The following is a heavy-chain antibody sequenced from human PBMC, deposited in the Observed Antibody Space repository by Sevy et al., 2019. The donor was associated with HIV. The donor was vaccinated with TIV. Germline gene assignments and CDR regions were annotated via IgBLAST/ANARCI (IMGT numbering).Heavy chain of an antibody. CDR2: ISSRGSTE. CDR1: GFTFSDYH. CDR3: AREADYYFDS. D-gene: IGHD2-21*02. J-gene: IGHJ4*02. V-gene: IGHV3-11*01. Sequence: GGSLRLSCEASGFTFSDYHMTWIRQAPGKGLEWVAYISSRGSTEHYADSVKGRFTISRDNVKNSLYLQMDSLRGEDTAVYDCAREADYYFDSWGQGSLVTVSS.